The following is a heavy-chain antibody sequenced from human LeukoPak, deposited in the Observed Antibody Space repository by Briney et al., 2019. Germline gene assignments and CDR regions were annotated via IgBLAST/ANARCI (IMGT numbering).Heavy chain of an antibody. CDR2: IWYDGSNK. V-gene: IGHV3-33*01. Sequence: GGSLRLSCAASGFTFSSYGMHWVRQAPGKGLEWVAVIWYDGSNKYYADSVKGRFTISRDNSKNTLYLQMNSLRAEDTAVYYCAREPGYYDIGRTKALDYWGQGTLVTVSS. CDR1: GFTFSSYG. D-gene: IGHD3-22*01. CDR3: AREPGYYDIGRTKALDY. J-gene: IGHJ4*02.